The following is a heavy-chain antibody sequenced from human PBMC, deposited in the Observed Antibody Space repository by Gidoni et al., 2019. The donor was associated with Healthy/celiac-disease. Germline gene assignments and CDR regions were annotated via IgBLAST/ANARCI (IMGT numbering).Heavy chain of an antibody. CDR1: GFPFADYA. Sequence: EVQLVASGGGLGQHGRSLRLSCAASGFPFADYAMHWVRQAQGKGLEWFSGISWNSGSIGYADSVKGRFTISRDNSKNSLYLQMNSLRAEDTALYYCAKEGAVWGSYRSDKNAFDIWGQGTMVTVSS. CDR2: ISWNSGSI. CDR3: AKEGAVWGSYRSDKNAFDI. V-gene: IGHV3-9*01. D-gene: IGHD3-16*02. J-gene: IGHJ3*02.